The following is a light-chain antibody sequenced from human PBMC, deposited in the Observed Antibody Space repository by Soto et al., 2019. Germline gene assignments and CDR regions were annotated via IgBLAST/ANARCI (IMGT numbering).Light chain of an antibody. Sequence: DLQMTQSPSSLSASAGDRVTITCQASQDIYNYLNWYQKKPGKAPKLLVFDASYLETGVPSRFSGSGSGTTFTFTISSLQPEDVATYYCHQYDTLPFTFGPGTMVDI. CDR3: HQYDTLPFT. J-gene: IGKJ3*01. CDR1: QDIYNY. V-gene: IGKV1-33*01. CDR2: DAS.